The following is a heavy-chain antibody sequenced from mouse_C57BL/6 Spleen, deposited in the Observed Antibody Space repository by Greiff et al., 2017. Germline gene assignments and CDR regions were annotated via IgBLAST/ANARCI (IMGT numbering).Heavy chain of an antibody. J-gene: IGHJ3*01. V-gene: IGHV14-4*01. CDR3: TSYYGSRGAWFAY. CDR1: GFNIKDDY. D-gene: IGHD1-1*01. CDR2: IVPENGDS. Sequence: VQLKESGAELVRPGASVKLSCTASGFNIKDDYMHWVKQRPEQGLEWFGWIVPENGDSEYASKFQGKATITADTSSNTAYLQLRSLTSEDAAVCYCTSYYGSRGAWFAYRGQGTLVTVSA.